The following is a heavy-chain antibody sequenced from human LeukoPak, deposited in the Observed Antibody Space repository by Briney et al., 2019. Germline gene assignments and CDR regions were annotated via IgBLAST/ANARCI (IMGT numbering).Heavy chain of an antibody. CDR1: GASISSTSYY. CDR2: IYASGST. D-gene: IGHD3/OR15-3a*01. CDR3: AGAPAGSLDWLSPFDY. J-gene: IGHJ4*02. Sequence: SETLSLTCTVSGASISSTSYYWSWIRQPAGKSLEWIGRIYASGSTNYNPSLKYRVTITADTSKNQLSLKLSSVTAADTAVYYCAGAPAGSLDWLSPFDYWGQGTLVTVSS. V-gene: IGHV4-61*02.